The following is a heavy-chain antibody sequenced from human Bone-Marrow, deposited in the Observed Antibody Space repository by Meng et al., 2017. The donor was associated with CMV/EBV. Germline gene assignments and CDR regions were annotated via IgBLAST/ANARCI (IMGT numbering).Heavy chain of an antibody. V-gene: IGHV1-69*02. D-gene: IGHD3-3*01. J-gene: IGHJ4*02. CDR1: GGAFSSYT. CDR2: IIPILGVA. CDR3: ARVTYDFWSGYRPYDY. Sequence: SGGAFSSYTITWVRQAPGQGLEWMGRIIPILGVANYAQKFQGRLTITADKSTTTAYMELSSLRSEDTAVYYCARVTYDFWSGYRPYDYWGQGTLVTVSS.